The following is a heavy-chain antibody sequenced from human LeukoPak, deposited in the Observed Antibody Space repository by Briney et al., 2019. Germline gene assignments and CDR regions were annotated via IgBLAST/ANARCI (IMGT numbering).Heavy chain of an antibody. CDR1: GFAFDDFA. CDR2: IRRRDYGGAA. V-gene: IGHV3-49*04. Sequence: PGGSLRLSCTTSGFAFDDFAMSWVRQPTGKGLVWVGFIRRRDYGGAAEYAASVKGRFIISRDDSKGIAYLQMNSLKTEDTAVYYCSRNGLVDFDYWGQGSRVSVSP. J-gene: IGHJ4*02. CDR3: SRNGLVDFDY.